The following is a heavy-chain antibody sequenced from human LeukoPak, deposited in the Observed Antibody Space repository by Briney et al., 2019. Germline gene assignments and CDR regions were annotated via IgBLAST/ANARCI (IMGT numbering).Heavy chain of an antibody. CDR2: IWYDGSNK. CDR1: GFTFSSYG. J-gene: IGHJ6*02. V-gene: IGHV3-33*01. CDR3: ARDGVTMVRGSHDYGMDV. D-gene: IGHD3-10*01. Sequence: QPGRSLRLSCAASGFTFSSYGMHWVRQAPGKGLEWVAVIWYDGSNKYYADSVKGRFTISRDNSKNTLYLQMNSLRAEDTAVYYCARDGVTMVRGSHDYGMDVWGQGTTVTVSS.